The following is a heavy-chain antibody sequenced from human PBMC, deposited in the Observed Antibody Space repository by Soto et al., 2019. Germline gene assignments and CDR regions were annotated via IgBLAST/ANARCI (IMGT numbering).Heavy chain of an antibody. J-gene: IGHJ4*02. Sequence: ASVKVSCKASGYTFTSYGISWVRQAPGQGLEWMGWISAYNGNTNYAQKLQGRVTMTTDTSTSTAYMELRSLRSDDTAVYYCARVPPDYYDSSGSFDYWGQGTLVTVSS. CDR1: GYTFTSYG. D-gene: IGHD3-22*01. CDR2: ISAYNGNT. V-gene: IGHV1-18*01. CDR3: ARVPPDYYDSSGSFDY.